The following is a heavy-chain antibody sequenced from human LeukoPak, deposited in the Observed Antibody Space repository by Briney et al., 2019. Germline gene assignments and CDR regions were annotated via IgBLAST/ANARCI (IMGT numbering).Heavy chain of an antibody. V-gene: IGHV4-39*07. J-gene: IGHJ4*02. CDR3: ARRSSSWYYFED. CDR1: GGSITSSDYW. Sequence: SETLSLTCTVSGGSITSSDYWWAWIRLPPGRGLEWIGSIYYRGSTYYNPPLKSRATISVDTSKKQFSLKLSSVTAADAAVYFCARRSSSWYYFEDWGQGTLVTVSS. D-gene: IGHD6-13*01. CDR2: IYYRGST.